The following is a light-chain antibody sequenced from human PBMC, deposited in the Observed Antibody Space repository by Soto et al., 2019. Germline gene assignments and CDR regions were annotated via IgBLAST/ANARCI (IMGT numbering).Light chain of an antibody. J-gene: IGLJ7*01. Sequence: QSALTQPASVSGSPGQSITISCTGTSSDVGNYNLVSWYQQHPGKAPKLMIYEGSKRPSGVSNRFSGSKSGNTASLTISILQAEDEADYYCQSYDSSLSGSVFGGGTQLTVL. CDR1: SSDVGNYNL. CDR3: QSYDSSLSGSV. CDR2: EGS. V-gene: IGLV2-14*02.